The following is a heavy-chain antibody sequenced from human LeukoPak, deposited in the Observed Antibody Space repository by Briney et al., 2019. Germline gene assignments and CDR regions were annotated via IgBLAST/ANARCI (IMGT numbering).Heavy chain of an antibody. J-gene: IGHJ6*02. V-gene: IGHV1-69*04. CDR1: GGTFSSYT. D-gene: IGHD3-22*01. CDR3: ARDPLYDSSGYYYYYYGMDV. Sequence: GASVKVSCKASGGTFSSYTISWVRQAPGQGLEWMGRIIPILGIANYAQKFQGRVTITADKSTSTAYMELSSLRSGDTAVYYCARDPLYDSSGYYYYYYGMDVWGQGTTVTVSS. CDR2: IIPILGIA.